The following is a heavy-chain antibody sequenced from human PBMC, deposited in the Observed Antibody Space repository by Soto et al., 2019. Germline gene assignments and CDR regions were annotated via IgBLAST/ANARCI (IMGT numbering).Heavy chain of an antibody. D-gene: IGHD6-13*01. J-gene: IGHJ5*02. CDR3: ARTDRSPGIAAAGPENWFDP. CDR2: IYPGDSDT. Sequence: PGASLKISCKGSGYSFTSYWIGCVRQMTGKGLEWMGIIYPGDSDTRYSPSFQGRVTISADKSISTAYLQWSSLKASDTAMYNCARTDRSPGIAAAGPENWFDPWGQGTLVTVS. V-gene: IGHV5-51*01. CDR1: GYSFTSYW.